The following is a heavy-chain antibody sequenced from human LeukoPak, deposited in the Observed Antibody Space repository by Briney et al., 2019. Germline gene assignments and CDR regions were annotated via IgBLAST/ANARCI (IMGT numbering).Heavy chain of an antibody. J-gene: IGHJ5*02. CDR1: GFTLSSYG. CDR3: ARDRVAVAQNWFDP. D-gene: IGHD6-19*01. V-gene: IGHV3-33*01. Sequence: GGSLRLSCAASGFTLSSYGMHWVRQAPGKGLEWVAVIWYDGSNKYCADSVKGRFTISRDNSKNTLYLQMNSLRAEDTAVYYCARDRVAVAQNWFDPWGQGTLVTVSS. CDR2: IWYDGSNK.